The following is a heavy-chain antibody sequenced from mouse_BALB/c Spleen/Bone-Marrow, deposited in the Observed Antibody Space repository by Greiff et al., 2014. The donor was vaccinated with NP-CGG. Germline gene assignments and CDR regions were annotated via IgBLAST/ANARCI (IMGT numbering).Heavy chain of an antibody. CDR1: GYSITSGYS. CDR2: IHYSGST. D-gene: IGHD1-1*01. J-gene: IGHJ2*01. Sequence: DVKLQESGPDLVKPSQSLSLTCTVTGYSITSGYSWHWIRQFPGNKLEWMGYIHYSGSTNYNPSLKSRISITRDTSKNQFFLQLNSVTTEDTATYYCASITTVVVPFDYWGQGTTLTVSS. V-gene: IGHV3-1*02. CDR3: ASITTVVVPFDY.